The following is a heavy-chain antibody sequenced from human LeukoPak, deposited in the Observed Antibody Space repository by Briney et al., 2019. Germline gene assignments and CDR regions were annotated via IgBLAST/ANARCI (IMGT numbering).Heavy chain of an antibody. CDR1: GYTFTSYG. Sequence: VASVKVSCKASGYTFTSYGISWVRQAPGQGLEWMGWISAYNGNTNYAQKLQGRVTMTTDTSTSTAYMELRSLRSDDTAVYYCARDRVPVDYDFWSGLYYFDYWGQGTLVTVSS. CDR3: ARDRVPVDYDFWSGLYYFDY. J-gene: IGHJ4*02. D-gene: IGHD3-3*01. CDR2: ISAYNGNT. V-gene: IGHV1-18*01.